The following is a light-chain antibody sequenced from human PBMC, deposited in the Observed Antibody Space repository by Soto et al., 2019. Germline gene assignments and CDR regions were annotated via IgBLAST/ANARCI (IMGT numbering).Light chain of an antibody. J-gene: IGLJ2*01. CDR2: EVN. CDR3: NSYTSSSSVV. Sequence: QSALTQPASVSGSPGQSITISCTGTSSDVGGHNYVSWYQQHPGKAPKLMIYEVNNRPSGVSNRFSGSKSGNTASLTISGLQAEDEAYYYCNSYTSSSSVVFGGGTKLTVL. CDR1: SSDVGGHNY. V-gene: IGLV2-14*01.